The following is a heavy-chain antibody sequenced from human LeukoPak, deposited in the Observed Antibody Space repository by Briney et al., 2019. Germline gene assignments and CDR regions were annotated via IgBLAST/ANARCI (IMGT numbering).Heavy chain of an antibody. V-gene: IGHV3-30*04. D-gene: IGHD2-21*02. CDR1: GFTFSSYA. CDR2: ISYDGSNK. Sequence: PGGSLRLSCAASGFTFSSYAMHWVRQAPGKGLEWVAVISYDGSNKYYADSVKGPFTISRDNSKNTLYLQMNSLRAEDTAVYYCARDPLGDPMYYFDYWGQGTLVTVSS. CDR3: ARDPLGDPMYYFDY. J-gene: IGHJ4*02.